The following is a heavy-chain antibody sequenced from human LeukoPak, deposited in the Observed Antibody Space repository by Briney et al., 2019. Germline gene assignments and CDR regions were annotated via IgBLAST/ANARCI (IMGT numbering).Heavy chain of an antibody. J-gene: IGHJ4*02. D-gene: IGHD3-16*02. CDR3: ARGRITFGGVIAGFDY. CDR2: INHSGST. Sequence: SETLSLTCAVYVGSLSGYYWSWIRQPPGKGLEWIGEINHSGSTNYNPSPKRRVTISVDTSKNQSSLKLSSVTAADTAVYYCARGRITFGGVIAGFDYWGQGTLVTVSS. CDR1: VGSLSGYY. V-gene: IGHV4-34*01.